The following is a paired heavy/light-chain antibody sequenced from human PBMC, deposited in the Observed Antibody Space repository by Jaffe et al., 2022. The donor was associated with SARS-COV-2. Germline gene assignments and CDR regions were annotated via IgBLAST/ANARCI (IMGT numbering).Heavy chain of an antibody. CDR2: MYFSGST. Sequence: LQLQESGPGLVKPSETLSLTCTVSGGSIGSSNHYWGWIRQPPGKGLEWIGSMYFSGSTYYSPSLTSRVTISVDTSKKQFSLRLSSVTAADTAVYYCASPYSASPYYFEYWGQGILVTVSS. V-gene: IGHV4-39*01. CDR3: ASPYSASPYYFEY. J-gene: IGHJ4*02. CDR1: GGSIGSSNHY. D-gene: IGHD1-26*01.
Light chain of an antibody. V-gene: IGLV2-11*01. CDR1: SSDVGGYNY. CDR3: CSYGGSNTLGV. CDR2: DVS. J-gene: IGLJ2*01. Sequence: QSALTQPRSVSGSPGQSVTISCIGTSSDVGGYNYVSWYQQHPGKAPKLMIYDVSKRPSGVPDRFSGSKSANTASLTISGLQAEDEADYYCCSYGGSNTLGVFGGGTKLTVL.